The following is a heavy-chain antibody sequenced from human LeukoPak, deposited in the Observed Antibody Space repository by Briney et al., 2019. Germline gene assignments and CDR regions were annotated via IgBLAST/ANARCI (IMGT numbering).Heavy chain of an antibody. CDR3: ARDQEAFDY. Sequence: ASVNVSCKASGYSFTINYIHWVRQAPGQGLEWMGMIYPRDGSTSYAQKFQGRVTVTRDTSTSTVHMELSGLRSEDTAVYYCARDQEAFDYWGQGTLVTVSS. CDR1: GYSFTINY. J-gene: IGHJ4*02. V-gene: IGHV1-46*01. CDR2: IYPRDGST.